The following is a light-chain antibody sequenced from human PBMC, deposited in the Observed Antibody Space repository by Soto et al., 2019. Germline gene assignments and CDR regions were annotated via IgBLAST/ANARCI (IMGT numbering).Light chain of an antibody. Sequence: EIVLTQSPATLSLSPGERATLSCRASQSVENYLAWFQQKRGQAPRLLIYDTSNRAAGIPDRFSGSGSGTDFTLPISSLEPEDSAVYYCHQRYIWPPLTFGGGTKVEIK. V-gene: IGKV3-11*01. CDR3: HQRYIWPPLT. CDR1: QSVENY. CDR2: DTS. J-gene: IGKJ4*01.